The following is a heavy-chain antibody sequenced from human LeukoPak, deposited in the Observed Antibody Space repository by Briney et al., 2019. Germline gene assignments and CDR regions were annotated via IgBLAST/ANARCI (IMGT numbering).Heavy chain of an antibody. CDR1: GFTFSSYE. J-gene: IGHJ4*02. D-gene: IGHD5-12*01. CDR3: ARVSLRLDFDY. Sequence: GGSLRLSCTASGFTFSSYEMKWVRQAPGKGLEWVSYISSSGSTIYYADSVKGRFTISRDNAKNSLYLQMNSLRAEDTAVYYCARVSLRLDFDYWGQGTLVTVSS. CDR2: ISSSGSTI. V-gene: IGHV3-48*03.